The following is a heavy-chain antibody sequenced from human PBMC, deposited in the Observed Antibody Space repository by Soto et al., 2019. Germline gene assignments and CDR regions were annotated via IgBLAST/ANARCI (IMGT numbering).Heavy chain of an antibody. J-gene: IGHJ3*02. V-gene: IGHV1-8*01. D-gene: IGHD2-2*01. Sequence: ASVTVSCQASGYTFTSYDINWVRQATGQGLEWMGWMNPNSGNTGYAQKFQGRVTMTRNTSISTAYMELSSLRSEDTAVYYCARRYCSSTSCPDAFDIWGQGTMVTVSS. CDR2: MNPNSGNT. CDR1: GYTFTSYD. CDR3: ARRYCSSTSCPDAFDI.